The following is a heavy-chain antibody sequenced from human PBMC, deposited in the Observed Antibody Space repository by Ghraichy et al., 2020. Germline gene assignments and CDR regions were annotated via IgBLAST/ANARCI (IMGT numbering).Heavy chain of an antibody. Sequence: GGSLRLSCAASGFTFSSYAMSWVRQAPGKGLEWVSAISGSGGSTYYADSVKGRFTISRDNSKNTLYLQMNSLRAEDTAVYYCAKDQYYYDSSGSRYFDYWGQGTLVTVSS. J-gene: IGHJ4*02. CDR2: ISGSGGST. CDR3: AKDQYYYDSSGSRYFDY. V-gene: IGHV3-23*01. CDR1: GFTFSSYA. D-gene: IGHD3-22*01.